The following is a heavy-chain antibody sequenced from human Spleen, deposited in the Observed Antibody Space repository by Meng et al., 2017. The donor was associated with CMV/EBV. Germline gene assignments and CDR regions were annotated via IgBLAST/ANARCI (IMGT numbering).Heavy chain of an antibody. J-gene: IGHJ4*02. V-gene: IGHV4-39*07. Sequence: GSLRLSCTVSGGSISTSGYYWGWIRQSPGKGLEWIGSIYYSGLAYYNPSLRSQVDISVDTSKNQFSLELTSVTAADTAVYYCARDRSSGWYYFDYWGQGTLVTGLL. CDR3: ARDRSSGWYYFDY. D-gene: IGHD6-19*01. CDR2: IYYSGLA. CDR1: GGSISTSGYY.